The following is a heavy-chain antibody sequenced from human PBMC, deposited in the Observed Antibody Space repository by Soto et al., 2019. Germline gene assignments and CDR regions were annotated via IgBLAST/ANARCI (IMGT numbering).Heavy chain of an antibody. CDR3: ATAAAAAGGGGYYGMDV. Sequence: QVQVVQSGAEVKKPGASVKVSCKASGNTFTAYYMHWVRRAPGQGLEWMGWINPKSGGTNYAQKFQGWVTMTRDTSSNTGYMELSRLRSDDTAVYYCATAAAAAGGGGYYGMDVWGQGTTVTVS. CDR1: GNTFTAYY. J-gene: IGHJ6*02. D-gene: IGHD6-13*01. V-gene: IGHV1-2*04. CDR2: INPKSGGT.